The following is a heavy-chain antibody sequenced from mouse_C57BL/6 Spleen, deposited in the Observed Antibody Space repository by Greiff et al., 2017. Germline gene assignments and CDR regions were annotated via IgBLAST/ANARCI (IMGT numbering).Heavy chain of an antibody. D-gene: IGHD1-1*01. CDR3: ARGVLRYFDG. CDR2: LYPGSGST. J-gene: IGHJ1*03. V-gene: IGHV1-55*01. CDR1: GYTFTSYW. Sequence: QVQLQQPGAELVKPGASVKMSCKASGYTFTSYWITWVKQRPGQGLEWIGDLYPGSGSTNYNEKFKSKATMTVGTSSSTAYMQLSSLTSEDSAVCDCARGVLRYFDGWGTGTTVTVSS.